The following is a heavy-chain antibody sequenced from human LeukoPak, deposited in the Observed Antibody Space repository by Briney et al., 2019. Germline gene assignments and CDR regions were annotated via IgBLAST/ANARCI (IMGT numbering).Heavy chain of an antibody. CDR2: INYIGNS. CDR3: ARLDCTADTCYNY. CDR1: GDSISSDY. Sequence: PSETLSLICIVSGDSISSDYWSWIRQPPGKGLEWIGNINYIGNSNYNPSLKSRVTLSIDTSKNQVSLNLRSVTAADTAIYYCARLDCTADTCYNYWAQATLVTVSS. J-gene: IGHJ4*02. V-gene: IGHV4-59*08. D-gene: IGHD2-8*02.